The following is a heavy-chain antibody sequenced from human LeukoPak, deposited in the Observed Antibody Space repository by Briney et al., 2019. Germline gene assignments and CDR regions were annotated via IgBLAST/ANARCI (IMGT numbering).Heavy chain of an antibody. CDR1: GFTLSRFA. CDR2: MSYDGSEK. Sequence: GGSLTLSCTASGFTLSRFAMHWVRQAPGKGLEWLGHMSYDGSEKHYVDSVRGRFTISRDPSKNTLYLEMTSLRTEDTAVYYCAREADSGYYRTVDYWGQGTMVTVSS. J-gene: IGHJ4*02. D-gene: IGHD2-15*01. CDR3: AREADSGYYRTVDY. V-gene: IGHV3-30-3*01.